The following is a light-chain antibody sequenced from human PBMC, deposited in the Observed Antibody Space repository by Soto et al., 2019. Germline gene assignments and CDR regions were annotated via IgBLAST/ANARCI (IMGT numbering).Light chain of an antibody. CDR1: SSNIGKNF. Sequence: QSVLTQPPSVSAAPGQRVTISCSGSSSNIGKNFVSWFQQLPGTAPKLLIYDNYKRPLEIVDRFSGSKSGTSATLDITDLQTGDEADYYCGTWDKSLSAGVFGTGTKVTVL. CDR3: GTWDKSLSAGV. V-gene: IGLV1-51*01. CDR2: DNY. J-gene: IGLJ1*01.